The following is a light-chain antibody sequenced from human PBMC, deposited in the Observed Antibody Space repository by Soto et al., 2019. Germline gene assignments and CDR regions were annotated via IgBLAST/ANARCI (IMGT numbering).Light chain of an antibody. CDR2: AAS. V-gene: IGKV1-39*01. J-gene: IGKJ4*01. CDR1: QTIRSY. CDR3: QQSFSIPPLT. Sequence: DIQMTQSPSSLSASVGDRVTITCRASQTIRSYLNWYQQKPGKAPVLLISAASSLQSGVPSRFSGSGSGTDFTLTISSLQPEDFATYYCQQSFSIPPLTFGGGTKGDIK.